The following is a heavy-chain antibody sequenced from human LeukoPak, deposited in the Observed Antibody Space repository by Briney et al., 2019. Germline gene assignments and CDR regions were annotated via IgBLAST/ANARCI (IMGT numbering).Heavy chain of an antibody. CDR3: ASARTTAFMDV. CDR2: IYTSGST. J-gene: IGHJ6*04. V-gene: IGHV4-4*07. Sequence: SETLSLTCTVSGGSISSYYWSWIRQPAGRGLEWIGRIYTSGSTNYNPSLKRRVTMSVDTSKNQFSLKLSSVTAADTAVYYCASARTTAFMDVWGKGTTVTVSS. D-gene: IGHD2-2*01. CDR1: GGSISSYY.